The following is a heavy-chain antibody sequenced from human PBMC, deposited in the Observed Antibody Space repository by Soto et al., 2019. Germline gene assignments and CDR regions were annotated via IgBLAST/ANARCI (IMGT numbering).Heavy chain of an antibody. D-gene: IGHD5-18*01. V-gene: IGHV4-30-2*01. Sequence: TSETLSLTCAVSGGSISSGGYSWSWIRQPPGKGLEWIGYIYHSGSTYYNPSLKSRVTISVDRSKNQFSLKLSSVTAADTAVYYCARDGSYGSFDYWGQGTLVT. CDR1: GGSISSGGYS. CDR3: ARDGSYGSFDY. CDR2: IYHSGST. J-gene: IGHJ4*02.